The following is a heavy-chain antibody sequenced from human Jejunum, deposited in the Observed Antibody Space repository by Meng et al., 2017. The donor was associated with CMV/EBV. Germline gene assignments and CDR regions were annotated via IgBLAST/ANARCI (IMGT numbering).Heavy chain of an antibody. D-gene: IGHD3-3*01. Sequence: SVRQPQGNGLESSGTIYYTGSPPYYNPSLKSRVTMSVDTSMNQFSLILTSVTAADTGVYYCARESRAYHDFWSGRYSNSYSGMDVWGQGTTVTVSS. V-gene: IGHV4-39*07. CDR2: IYYTGSP. CDR3: ARESRAYHDFWSGRYSNSYSGMDV. J-gene: IGHJ6*02.